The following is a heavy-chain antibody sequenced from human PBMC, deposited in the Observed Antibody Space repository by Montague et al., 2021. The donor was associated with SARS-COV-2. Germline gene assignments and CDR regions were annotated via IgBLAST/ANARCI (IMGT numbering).Heavy chain of an antibody. Sequence: SLRLSCAASGFTFGGYDMNWVSQAPGKGLEWVSAIGIGGDTYYLGSVKGRFIISRENAKDSLYLQMNSLRVGDTAVYYCARGGEWSSSSLPDYWGQGTLVTVSS. CDR2: IGIGGDT. J-gene: IGHJ4*02. D-gene: IGHD6-6*01. CDR3: ARGGEWSSSSLPDY. CDR1: GFTFGGYD. V-gene: IGHV3-13*04.